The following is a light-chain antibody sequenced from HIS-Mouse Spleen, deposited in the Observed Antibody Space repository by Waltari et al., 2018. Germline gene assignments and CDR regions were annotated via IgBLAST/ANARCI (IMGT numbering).Light chain of an antibody. CDR3: QAWDSSYSV. CDR1: KLGDKY. CDR2: QDS. V-gene: IGLV3-1*01. J-gene: IGLJ2*01. Sequence: SYELTQPPSVSVSPGQTASITCSGDKLGDKYACWYQQKPGQSPVLVIYQDSKRPSGIPGRVSGTNSGNPATLTIGGAQAMDEADYYCQAWDSSYSVFGGGTKLTVL.